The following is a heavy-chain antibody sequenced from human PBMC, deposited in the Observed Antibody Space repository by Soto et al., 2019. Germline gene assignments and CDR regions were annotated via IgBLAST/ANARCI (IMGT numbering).Heavy chain of an antibody. V-gene: IGHV4-34*12. Sequence: SETLSLTCAVYGGSFSGYYWSWIRQPPGKGLEWIGEIVHSGSTNFIPSLKSRVTISVVTSKNQFSLKLSSVTAADTAVYYCARFHVVLRFLEWLLPEKYFDYWGQGTLVTVSS. CDR2: IVHSGST. CDR3: ARFHVVLRFLEWLLPEKYFDY. D-gene: IGHD3-3*01. J-gene: IGHJ4*02. CDR1: GGSFSGYY.